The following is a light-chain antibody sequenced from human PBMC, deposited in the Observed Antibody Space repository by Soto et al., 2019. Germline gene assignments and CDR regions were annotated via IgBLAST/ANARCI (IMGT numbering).Light chain of an antibody. V-gene: IGKV3-15*01. Sequence: EIVMTQSPATLSVSPGERATLSCRSSQSVISNLVSHQQKPGQAPRLLIYSASTSATGIPARFSASGSGTEFTLTISSLQSEDFAIYYCQQYNNWPRTFGQGTKVDIK. CDR3: QQYNNWPRT. CDR2: SAS. J-gene: IGKJ1*01. CDR1: QSVISN.